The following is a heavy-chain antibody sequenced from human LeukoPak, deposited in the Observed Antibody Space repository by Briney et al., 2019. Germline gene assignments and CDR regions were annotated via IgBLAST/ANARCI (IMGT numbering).Heavy chain of an antibody. CDR1: GGSISRYY. D-gene: IGHD3-10*01. CDR3: ARLIPSIWFEELYAFDI. V-gene: IGHV4-39*01. Sequence: KPSETPSLTCTVSGGSISRYYWSWIRQPPGKGLEWIGSIYYSGSTYYNPSLKSRVTISVDTSKNQFSLKLSSVTAADTAVYYCARLIPSIWFEELYAFDIWGQGTMVTVSS. J-gene: IGHJ3*02. CDR2: IYYSGST.